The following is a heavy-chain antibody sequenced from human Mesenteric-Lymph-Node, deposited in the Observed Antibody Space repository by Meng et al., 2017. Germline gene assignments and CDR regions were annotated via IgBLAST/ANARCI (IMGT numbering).Heavy chain of an antibody. CDR1: GFTFDDYS. Sequence: ESLMISCETSGFTFDDYSMHWVRQAPGKGLEWVSLISWDGGSTYYADSVKGRFTISRDNSKNSLYLQMNSLRAEDTALYYCAKGHTPHILTGYLSYWGQGTVVTVSS. CDR2: ISWDGGST. D-gene: IGHD3-9*01. V-gene: IGHV3-43D*03. CDR3: AKGHTPHILTGYLSY. J-gene: IGHJ4*02.